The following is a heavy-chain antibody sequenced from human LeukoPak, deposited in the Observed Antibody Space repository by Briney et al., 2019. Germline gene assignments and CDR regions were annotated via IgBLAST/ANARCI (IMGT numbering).Heavy chain of an antibody. D-gene: IGHD4-17*01. Sequence: GGSLRLSCAASGFTFSSYEMNWVRQAPGKGLEWVAVISYDGSNKYYADSVKGRFTISRDNSKNTLYLQMNSLRAEDTAVYYCANYGDYGMFDYWGQGTLVTVSS. V-gene: IGHV3-30*04. CDR2: ISYDGSNK. J-gene: IGHJ4*02. CDR1: GFTFSSYE. CDR3: ANYGDYGMFDY.